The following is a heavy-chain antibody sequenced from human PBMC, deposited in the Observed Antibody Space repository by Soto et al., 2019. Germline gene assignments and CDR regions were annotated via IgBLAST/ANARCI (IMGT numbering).Heavy chain of an antibody. V-gene: IGHV4-30-2*01. CDR2: IYHSGST. J-gene: IGHJ5*02. CDR1: GASISSGGYS. Sequence: QLQLQESGSGLVKPSQTLSLTCAVSGASISSGGYSWSWIRQPPGKGLEWIGYIYHSGSTYYNPYLKSRVTISIDMAKNQFSLKVNSVTAGDTAVYYCVRGLGLWGQGTLVTVSS. CDR3: VRGLGL.